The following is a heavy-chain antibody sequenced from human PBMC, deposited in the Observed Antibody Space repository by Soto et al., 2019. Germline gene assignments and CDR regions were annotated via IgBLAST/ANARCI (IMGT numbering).Heavy chain of an antibody. V-gene: IGHV1-69*05. CDR2: IMPVFPTP. J-gene: IGHJ6*01. CDR3: VRDKDRQQLGGNYYYIMDV. D-gene: IGHD3-3*02. Sequence: QVQLVQSGAEVKKPGSSVKVSCKTSGGTFRTSAISWVRQAPGQGLEWMGGIMPVFPTPDYAQKFQGRVTXTXDEXTGTAYMELSSLRSEDTAVYYCVRDKDRQQLGGNYYYIMDVWGQGTTVTVSS. CDR1: GGTFRTSA.